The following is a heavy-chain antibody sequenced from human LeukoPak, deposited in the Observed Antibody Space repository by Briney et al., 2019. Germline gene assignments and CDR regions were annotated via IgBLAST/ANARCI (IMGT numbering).Heavy chain of an antibody. J-gene: IGHJ4*02. CDR3: AKTPIVVVVAAPDY. Sequence: GGSLRLSCAASGFTFSSYAMSWVRQAPGKGLEWVSAISGSGGSTYYADSVKGRFTISRGNSKNTLYPQMNSLRAEDTAVYYCAKTPIVVVVAAPDYWGQGTLVTVSS. CDR2: ISGSGGST. CDR1: GFTFSSYA. V-gene: IGHV3-23*01. D-gene: IGHD2-15*01.